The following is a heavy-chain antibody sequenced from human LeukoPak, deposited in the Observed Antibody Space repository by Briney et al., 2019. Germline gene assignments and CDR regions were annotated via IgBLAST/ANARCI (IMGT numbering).Heavy chain of an antibody. J-gene: IGHJ6*04. Sequence: GGSLRLSCAASEFSVGSNYMTWVRQAPGKGLEWVSLIYSGGSTYYADSVKGRFTISRDNSKNTLYLQMNSLRAEDTAVDYCAELGITMIGGVWGKGTTVTISS. CDR3: AELGITMIGGV. D-gene: IGHD3-10*02. CDR1: EFSVGSNY. CDR2: IYSGGST. V-gene: IGHV3-66*01.